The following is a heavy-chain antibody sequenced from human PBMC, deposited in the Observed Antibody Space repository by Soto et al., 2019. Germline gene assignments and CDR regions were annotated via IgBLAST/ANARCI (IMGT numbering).Heavy chain of an antibody. CDR1: GGSISTFY. CDR3: ARQDGGLGVTVNPFDS. V-gene: IGHV4-59*08. J-gene: IGHJ4*02. D-gene: IGHD3-9*01. CDR2: INYSGTT. Sequence: QVQLQESGPGLVKPSETLSLTCTVSGGSISTFYWSWIRQAPGKGLEWIGYINYSGTTSYKPSRKSIVTISVDTSKNQFCRKLNAVAAADTAVYYCARQDGGLGVTVNPFDSWGQGTLVTVSS.